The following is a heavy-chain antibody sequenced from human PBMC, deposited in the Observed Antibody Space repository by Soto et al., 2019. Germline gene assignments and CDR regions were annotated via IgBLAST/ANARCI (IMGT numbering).Heavy chain of an antibody. CDR2: ISAHNGNT. J-gene: IGHJ4*02. V-gene: IGHV1-18*01. Sequence: QVHLVQSGAEVKKPGASVKVSCKGSGYGFTTSGITWVRQAPVQGLEWMAWISAHNGNTNYAQKLQGRVTVTRDTTTSTAYMELRSLRSDDTAVYYCARGRYGDYWGQGALVTVSS. D-gene: IGHD1-1*01. CDR1: GYGFTTSG. CDR3: ARGRYGDY.